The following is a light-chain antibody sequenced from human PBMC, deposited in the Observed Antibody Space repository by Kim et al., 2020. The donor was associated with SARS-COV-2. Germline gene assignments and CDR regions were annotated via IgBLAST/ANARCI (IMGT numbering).Light chain of an antibody. V-gene: IGLV2-11*01. CDR3: CSYAGSYTVV. Sequence: QSALTQPRSVSGSPGQSVTISCTGTSSDVGGYYVSWYQQHPGKAPKLMIYDVSKRPSGVPDRFSGSKSGNTASLTVSGLQAEDEADYYCCSYAGSYTVVFGGGTQLTVL. CDR1: SSDVGGYY. J-gene: IGLJ2*01. CDR2: DVS.